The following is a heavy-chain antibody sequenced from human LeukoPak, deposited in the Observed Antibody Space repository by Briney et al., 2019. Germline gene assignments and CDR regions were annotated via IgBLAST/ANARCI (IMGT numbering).Heavy chain of an antibody. Sequence: RTGGSLRLSCAASGFTFSSYWMSWVRQAPGKGLEWVANIKQDGSEKYYVDSVKGRFTISRDNAKNSLYLQMNSLRAEDTAVYYCARDGPLRYFDPFDYWGQGTLVTVSS. CDR1: GFTFSSYW. D-gene: IGHD3-9*01. J-gene: IGHJ4*02. CDR3: ARDGPLRYFDPFDY. V-gene: IGHV3-7*01. CDR2: IKQDGSEK.